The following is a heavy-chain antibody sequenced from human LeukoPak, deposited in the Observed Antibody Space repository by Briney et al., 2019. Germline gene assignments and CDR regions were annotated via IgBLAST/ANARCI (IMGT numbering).Heavy chain of an antibody. Sequence: GGSLRLSCAASGFTFSSYWMSWVRQAPGKGLEWVANIKQDGSEKYYVDSVKGRFTISRDNAKNSLYLQMNSLRAEDTAVYYCARDLVAAADIFDYWGQGTLVTVSS. CDR1: GFTFSSYW. J-gene: IGHJ4*02. CDR2: IKQDGSEK. D-gene: IGHD6-13*01. V-gene: IGHV3-7*01. CDR3: ARDLVAAADIFDY.